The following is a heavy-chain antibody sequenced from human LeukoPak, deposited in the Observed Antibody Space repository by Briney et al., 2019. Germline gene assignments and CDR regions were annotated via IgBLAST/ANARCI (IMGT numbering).Heavy chain of an antibody. J-gene: IGHJ3*02. CDR2: ISSSSSTI. CDR1: GFTFSSYS. D-gene: IGHD3-3*01. CDR3: ARARESTIFGVVTLNDAFDI. Sequence: GRSLRLSCAASGFTFSSYSMNWVRQAPGKGLEWVSYISSSSSTIYYADSVKGRFTISRDNAKNSLYLQMNSLRAEDTAVYYCARARESTIFGVVTLNDAFDIWGQGTMVTVSS. V-gene: IGHV3-48*01.